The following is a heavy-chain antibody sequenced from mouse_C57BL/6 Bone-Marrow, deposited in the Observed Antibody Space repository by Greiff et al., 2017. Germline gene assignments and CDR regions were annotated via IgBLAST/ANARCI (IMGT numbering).Heavy chain of an antibody. CDR3: ARSGLVDY. D-gene: IGHD4-1*01. CDR2: IYPGDGDT. V-gene: IGHV1-82*01. Sequence: QVQLQQSGPELVKPGASVKISCKASGYAFSSSWMNWVKQRPGKGLEWIGRIYPGDGDTNYNGKFKGKATLTADESSSTAYMQLSSLTSEDSAVYFCARSGLVDYWGQGTTLTVSS. CDR1: GYAFSSSW. J-gene: IGHJ2*01.